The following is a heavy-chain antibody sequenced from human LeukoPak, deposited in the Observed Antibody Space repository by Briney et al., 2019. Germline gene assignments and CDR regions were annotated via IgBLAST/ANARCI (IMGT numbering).Heavy chain of an antibody. CDR1: GGSMNNYY. D-gene: IGHD2-15*01. CDR3: ARLYCRGGNCYSYFDS. Sequence: PWETLSLTCTVSGGSMNNYYWYWIRQPAGKGLECNGCIYANGATNYNASLKSRITMSVDTSKTQFSLTLNSVTAADSAVYYCARLYCRGGNCYSYFDSCGRGTLVTVSS. J-gene: IGHJ4*02. V-gene: IGHV4-4*07. CDR2: IYANGAT.